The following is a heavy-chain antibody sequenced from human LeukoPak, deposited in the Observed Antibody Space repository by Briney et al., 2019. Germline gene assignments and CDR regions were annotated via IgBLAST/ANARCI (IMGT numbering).Heavy chain of an antibody. CDR2: ISAHSGNT. Sequence: ASVKVSCKTSGYMFTTYGITWVRQAPGQGLQWMGWISAHSGNTKYAEKFQGRVTLTTDTSTSTAYLELGSLTSDDTAVYYCARDLPSGGWTLEFDYWGQGTQVTVAS. CDR3: ARDLPSGGWTLEFDY. CDR1: GYMFTTYG. D-gene: IGHD6-25*01. V-gene: IGHV1-18*04. J-gene: IGHJ4*02.